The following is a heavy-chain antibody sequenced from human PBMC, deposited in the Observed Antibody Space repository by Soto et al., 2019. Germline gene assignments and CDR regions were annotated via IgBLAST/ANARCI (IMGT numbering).Heavy chain of an antibody. CDR1: GFSFTTAGVA. CDR3: AHSDGGYEIIYFDF. J-gene: IGHJ4*02. Sequence: GPTLVNPTQTLTLTCTFSGFSFTTAGVAVGWIRQTPGGALEWLTLIYYNDDRRFSPSLKTRLTITVDTSKNQVVLSLTNVDPGDTATYFCAHSDGGYEIIYFDFWGQGIPVTVSS. D-gene: IGHD5-12*01. CDR2: IYYNDDR. V-gene: IGHV2-5*01.